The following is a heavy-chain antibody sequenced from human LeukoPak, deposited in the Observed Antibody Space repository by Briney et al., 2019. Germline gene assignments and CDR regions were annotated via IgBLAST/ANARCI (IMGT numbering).Heavy chain of an antibody. CDR1: GFTFGDYA. V-gene: IGHV3-49*04. D-gene: IGHD3-22*01. J-gene: IGHJ4*02. CDR3: TRDHYYDSSGYHKDY. Sequence: PGGSLRLSCTASGFTFGDYAMSWVRQAPGKGLEWVGFIRSKAYGGTTEYAASVKGRFTISRDDSKSIAYLQMNSLKTEDTAAYYCTRDHYYDSSGYHKDYWGQGTLVTVSS. CDR2: IRSKAYGGTT.